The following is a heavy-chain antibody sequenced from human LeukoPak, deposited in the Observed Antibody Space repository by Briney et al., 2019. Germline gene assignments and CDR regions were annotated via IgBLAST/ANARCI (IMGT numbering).Heavy chain of an antibody. CDR1: GGSISSYY. V-gene: IGHV4-4*07. J-gene: IGHJ4*02. CDR2: IYISGST. Sequence: SETLSLTCTVSGGSISSYYWSWIRQPAGKGLEWIGRIYISGSTNYNPSLKSRVTMSVDTSKNQFSLKLSSVTAADTAAYYCARGRRFFYAAGYFDYWGQGTLVTVSS. D-gene: IGHD3-3*01. CDR3: ARGRRFFYAAGYFDY.